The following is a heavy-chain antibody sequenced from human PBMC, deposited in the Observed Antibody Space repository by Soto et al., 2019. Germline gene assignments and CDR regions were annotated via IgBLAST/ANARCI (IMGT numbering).Heavy chain of an antibody. CDR2: IIPIFGTA. CDR3: AEGELRYYYDRSMQFDY. J-gene: IGHJ4*02. Sequence: ASVKVSCKASGYTFTSYYMHWVRQAPGQGLEWMGGIIPIFGTANYAQKFQGRVTITADESTSTAYMELSSLRSEDTAVYYCAEGELRYYYDRSMQFDYWGQGTLVTVSS. D-gene: IGHD3-22*01. V-gene: IGHV1-69*13. CDR1: GYTFTSYY.